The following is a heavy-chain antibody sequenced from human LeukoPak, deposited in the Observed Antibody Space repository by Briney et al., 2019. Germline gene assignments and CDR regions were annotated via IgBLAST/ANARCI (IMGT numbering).Heavy chain of an antibody. V-gene: IGHV3-74*03. J-gene: IGHJ4*02. CDR1: GFTFDDYA. D-gene: IGHD2-2*01. CDR2: INNDGTTT. Sequence: GGSLRLSCAASGFTFDDYAMHWVRQAPGKGLVWVSCINNDGTTTTYADSVKGRFTISRDNAKSTLYLQMNSLRAEDTAVYYCLSCIAPNCYEFWGQGAPVTVSS. CDR3: LSCIAPNCYEF.